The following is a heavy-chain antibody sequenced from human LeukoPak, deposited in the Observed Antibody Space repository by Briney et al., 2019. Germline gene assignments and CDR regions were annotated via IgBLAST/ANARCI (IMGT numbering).Heavy chain of an antibody. CDR2: IYTSGST. D-gene: IGHD7-27*01. CDR1: GGSISIYY. Sequence: SETLSLTCTVSGGSISIYYWSWIRQPAGKGLEWIGRIYTSGSTNYNPSLKSRVTMSVDTSKNQFSLKLSSVTAADTAVYYCARGRLGIYVSDAFDIWGQGTMVTVSS. J-gene: IGHJ3*02. V-gene: IGHV4-4*07. CDR3: ARGRLGIYVSDAFDI.